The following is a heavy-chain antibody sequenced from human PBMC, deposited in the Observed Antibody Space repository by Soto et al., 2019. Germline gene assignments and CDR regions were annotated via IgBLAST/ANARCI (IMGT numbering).Heavy chain of an antibody. Sequence: GGSLRLSCAASGFTFSNYVMSWVRQAPGKGLEWVSTISDSGGSTYYADSMKGRFTISRDNSKNTVYLQMNTLRADDTAVDYCAKGFAISGVAPLDYWGQGTLVTVSS. CDR1: GFTFSNYV. CDR3: AKGFAISGVAPLDY. J-gene: IGHJ4*02. V-gene: IGHV3-23*01. CDR2: ISDSGGST. D-gene: IGHD3-3*01.